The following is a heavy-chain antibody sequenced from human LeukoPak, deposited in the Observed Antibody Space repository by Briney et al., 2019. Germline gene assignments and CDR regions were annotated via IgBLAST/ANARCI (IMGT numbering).Heavy chain of an antibody. V-gene: IGHV1-69*05. Sequence: SVKVSCKASGGTFSSYAISWVRQAPGKGLEWMGGIIPIFGTANYAQKFQGRVTITTDESTSTAYMELSSLRSEDTAVYYCATGIVGARGVDYWGQGTLFTVSS. CDR3: ATGIVGARGVDY. CDR1: GGTFSSYA. J-gene: IGHJ4*02. D-gene: IGHD1-26*01. CDR2: IIPIFGTA.